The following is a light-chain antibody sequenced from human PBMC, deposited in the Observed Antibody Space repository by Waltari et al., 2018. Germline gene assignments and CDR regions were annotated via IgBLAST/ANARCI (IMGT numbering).Light chain of an antibody. Sequence: QSALTQPPSASGSPGQSIPISCPGISTDVEGYDPVLWYQQHPGKAPKLLIYEVTKRPSGVPDRFSGSKSDNTASLAVSGLQAEDEADYYCSSYAGGSSLMFGGGTKLTVL. J-gene: IGLJ3*02. V-gene: IGLV2-8*01. CDR3: SSYAGGSSLM. CDR2: EVT. CDR1: STDVEGYDP.